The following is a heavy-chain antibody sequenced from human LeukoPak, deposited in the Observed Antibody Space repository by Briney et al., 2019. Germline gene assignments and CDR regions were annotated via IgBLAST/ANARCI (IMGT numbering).Heavy chain of an antibody. J-gene: IGHJ4*02. CDR1: GYTFTVYY. V-gene: IGHV1-2*02. D-gene: IGHD6-13*01. CDR2: INPNSGGT. CDR3: ARSLIAAAGPNFDY. Sequence: ASVTVSFKASGYTFTVYYMHWVRQAPGQGLEWMGWINPNSGGTNYAQKFQGRVTMTRDTATSTAYMELSRLRSDDTAVYYCARSLIAAAGPNFDYWGQGTLVTVSS.